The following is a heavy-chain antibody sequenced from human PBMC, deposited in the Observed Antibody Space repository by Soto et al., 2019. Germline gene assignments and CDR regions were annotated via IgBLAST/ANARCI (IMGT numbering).Heavy chain of an antibody. D-gene: IGHD6-19*01. J-gene: IGHJ3*02. CDR2: IYYSGST. CDR1: GGSISSGDYY. Sequence: SETLSLTCTVSGGSISSGDYYWSWIRQPPGKGLEWIGYIYYSGSTYYNPSLKSRVTISADTSKNQFSLKLSSVTAADTAVYYCARFDSSGSLDAFDIWGQGTMVTVSS. V-gene: IGHV4-30-4*01. CDR3: ARFDSSGSLDAFDI.